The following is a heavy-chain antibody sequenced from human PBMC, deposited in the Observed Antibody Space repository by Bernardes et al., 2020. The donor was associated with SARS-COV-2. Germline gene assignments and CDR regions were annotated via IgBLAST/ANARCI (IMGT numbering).Heavy chain of an antibody. V-gene: IGHV4-34*01. D-gene: IGHD2-15*01. J-gene: IGHJ5*02. Sequence: ETMPLTCPVYGGSLRGYYWCWLRQPPGKGLEWTGEIDYSGITNYNPSLKSRVTISLDTSKNQFSLKLGSVTAADTAVYYCARADSREFDHWGQGALVSVSS. CDR3: ARADSREFDH. CDR2: IDYSGIT. CDR1: GGSLRGYY.